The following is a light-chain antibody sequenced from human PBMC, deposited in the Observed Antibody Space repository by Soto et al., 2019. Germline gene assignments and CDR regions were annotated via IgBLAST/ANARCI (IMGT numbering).Light chain of an antibody. J-gene: IGLJ1*01. Sequence: QSVLTQPASVSWSPGQSITISCTGTSSDVGGYDYVSWYQLYPGKAPKLMVLEVSNRPSGVSYRLSGSKSGNTASLTISGLQAEDAADYFCSSYSIRTAYLFGTGTKGTVL. CDR1: SSDVGGYDY. V-gene: IGLV2-14*01. CDR2: EVS. CDR3: SSYSIRTAYL.